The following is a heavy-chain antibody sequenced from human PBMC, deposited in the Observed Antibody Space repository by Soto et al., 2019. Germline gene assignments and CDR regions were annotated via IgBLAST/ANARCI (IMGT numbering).Heavy chain of an antibody. Sequence: QMQLVESRGGVVQPGRSLRLSCAATGFTFRSYGIHWVRQAPGKGLEWVALIWFDGSKKYYVDSVKGRFAVSRDNSKNTLYLQMNSLRVEDTAVYYCARERLVPYGYGMDVWGQGTTVTVSS. CDR2: IWFDGSKK. V-gene: IGHV3-33*01. CDR3: ARERLVPYGYGMDV. J-gene: IGHJ6*02. CDR1: GFTFRSYG. D-gene: IGHD2-2*01.